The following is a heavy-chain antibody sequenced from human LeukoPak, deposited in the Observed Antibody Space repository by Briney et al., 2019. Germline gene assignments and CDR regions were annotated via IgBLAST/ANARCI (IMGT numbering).Heavy chain of an antibody. CDR2: IYTSVST. D-gene: IGHD2-2*01. CDR3: ARVNIVVVPAATIWGQNYYYYYMDV. CDR1: GGSISSYY. V-gene: IGHV4-4*07. Sequence: SETLSLTCTVSGGSISSYYWSWIRQPAGKGLEWIGRIYTSVSTNYNPSLKSRVTMSVDTSKNQFSLKLSSVTAADTAVYYCARVNIVVVPAATIWGQNYYYYYMDVWGKGTTVTVSS. J-gene: IGHJ6*03.